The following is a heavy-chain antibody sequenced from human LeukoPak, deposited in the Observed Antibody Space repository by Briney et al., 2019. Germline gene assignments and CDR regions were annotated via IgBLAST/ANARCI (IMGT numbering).Heavy chain of an antibody. V-gene: IGHV3-53*01. CDR1: GFTVSSNY. CDR2: IYSGGST. CDR3: ARGLLWFGGVLNI. D-gene: IGHD3-10*01. J-gene: IGHJ3*02. Sequence: GGSLRLSCSASGFTVSSNYMSWVRQAPGKGLEGVSVIYSGGSTYYADSVKGRFTISRDNSKNTLYLQMNSLRAEDTAVYYCARGLLWFGGVLNIWGQGTMVTVSS.